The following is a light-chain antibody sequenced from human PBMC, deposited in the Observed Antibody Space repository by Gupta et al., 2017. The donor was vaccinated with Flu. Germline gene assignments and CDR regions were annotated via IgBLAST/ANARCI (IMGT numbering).Light chain of an antibody. CDR2: VAS. CDR1: QGIRSD. V-gene: IGKV1-17*01. J-gene: IGKJ1*01. CDR3: LQHKTNPWT. Sequence: DRVTITCLASQGIRSDLWWCPLKPGTAPQRLIYVASSLQGGVPSRFSGSGSGTEFSLTGSGLQPEDFATYYCLQHKTNPWTFGQGTKEEIK.